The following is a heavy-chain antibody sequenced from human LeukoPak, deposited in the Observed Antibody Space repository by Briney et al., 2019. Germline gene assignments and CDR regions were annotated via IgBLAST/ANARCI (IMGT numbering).Heavy chain of an antibody. CDR2: IYTSGST. D-gene: IGHD3-3*01. CDR1: GGSISSYY. J-gene: IGHJ4*02. CDR3: ARGYIPSRNYDFWSGYYKPPFFDY. Sequence: TSETLSLTCTVSGGSISSYYWSWIRQPAGKGLEWIGRIYTSGSTNYNPSLKSRVTMSVDTSKNQFSLKLSSVTAADTAVYYCARGYIPSRNYDFWSGYYKPPFFDYWGQGTLVTVSS. V-gene: IGHV4-4*07.